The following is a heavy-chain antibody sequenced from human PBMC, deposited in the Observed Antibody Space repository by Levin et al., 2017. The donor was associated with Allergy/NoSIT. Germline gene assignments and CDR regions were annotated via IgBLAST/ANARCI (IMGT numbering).Heavy chain of an antibody. Sequence: GGSLRLSCAASGFSFSSYGMHWVRQAPGKGLEWVAIISYDGSNKYYADSVKGRFTISRDNSKNTLYLQMNSLRAEDTAVYYCAKPTNSSSFVRVAFDIWGQGTMVTVSS. CDR2: ISYDGSNK. CDR1: GFSFSSYG. D-gene: IGHD6-13*01. J-gene: IGHJ3*02. V-gene: IGHV3-30*18. CDR3: AKPTNSSSFVRVAFDI.